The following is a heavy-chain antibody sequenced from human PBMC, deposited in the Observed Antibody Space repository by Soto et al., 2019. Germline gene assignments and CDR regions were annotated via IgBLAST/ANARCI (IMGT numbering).Heavy chain of an antibody. D-gene: IGHD3-9*01. Sequence: ASVKVSCKASGYTFTSYAMHWVRQAPGQRLEWMGWINAGNGNTKYSQKFQGRVTITRDTSASTAYMELSSLRSEDTAVYYCARDSSGYDILTGYFEYWGQGTLVTVSS. CDR3: ARDSSGYDILTGYFEY. CDR2: INAGNGNT. J-gene: IGHJ4*02. V-gene: IGHV1-3*01. CDR1: GYTFTSYA.